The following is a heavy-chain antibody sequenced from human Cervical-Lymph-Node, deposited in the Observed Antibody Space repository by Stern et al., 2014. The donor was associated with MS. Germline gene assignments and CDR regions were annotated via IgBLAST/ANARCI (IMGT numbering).Heavy chain of an antibody. Sequence: QVQLVQSGAEVKKPGASAKFSCQASGYRFSTFYLHWLRPAPGQGLHWIGPLDPGSFATNSSQTFQGRLTMTRDRSITTAYLELSGLRSDDTAVYYCARIYCSGDECYHSFDTWGQGTLVTVSS. CDR3: ARIYCSGDECYHSFDT. J-gene: IGHJ4*02. CDR1: GYRFSTFY. D-gene: IGHD3-16*02. V-gene: IGHV1-2*06. CDR2: LDPGSFAT.